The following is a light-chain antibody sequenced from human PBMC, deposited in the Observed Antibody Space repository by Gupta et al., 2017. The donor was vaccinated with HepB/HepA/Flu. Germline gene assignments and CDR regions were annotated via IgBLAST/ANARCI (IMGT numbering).Light chain of an antibody. CDR3: AAWDDSLNGPV. CDR2: RNN. CDR1: SSNIGTNY. Sequence: QSVLTQPPSASGTPGQRVTISCSGSSSNIGTNYVYWYPQLPGTAPKLLIYRNNQRPSGVPDRFSGSKSGTSASLAISGLRSEDEADYYCAAWDDSLNGPVFGGGTKLTVL. V-gene: IGLV1-47*01. J-gene: IGLJ2*01.